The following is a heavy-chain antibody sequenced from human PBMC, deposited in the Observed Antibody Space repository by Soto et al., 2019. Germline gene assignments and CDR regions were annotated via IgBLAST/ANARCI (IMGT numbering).Heavy chain of an antibody. CDR2: IKSKADGETT. D-gene: IGHD1-26*01. V-gene: IGHV3-15*07. CDR1: GFNFINAW. CDR3: SALGV. J-gene: IGHJ6*02. Sequence: EVQLVESGGGLVEPGRSLRLSCAASGFNFINAWMHWVRQAPGKGLEWVGRIKSKADGETTDYAAPVKGRFIISRDDSKNTLYLQINSLKMEDTAVYYCSALGVWGQGTTVTVSS.